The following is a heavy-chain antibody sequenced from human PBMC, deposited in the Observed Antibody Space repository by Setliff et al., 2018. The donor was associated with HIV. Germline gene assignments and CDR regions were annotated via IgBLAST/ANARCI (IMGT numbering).Heavy chain of an antibody. Sequence: SETLSLTCTVSGGSISSGSYYWSWIRQPAGKGLEWIGHIHTSGSTNYNPSLKSRVTISVDTSKNQFSLKLRSVTAADTAVYYCAREISRYSGYEGRMDYFDYWGQGTLVTVSS. CDR3: AREISRYSGYEGRMDYFDY. D-gene: IGHD5-12*01. V-gene: IGHV4-61*09. CDR1: GGSISSGSYY. J-gene: IGHJ4*02. CDR2: IHTSGST.